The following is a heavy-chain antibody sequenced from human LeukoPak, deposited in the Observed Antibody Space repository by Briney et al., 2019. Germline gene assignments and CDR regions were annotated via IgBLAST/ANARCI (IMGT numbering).Heavy chain of an antibody. CDR3: ARAQNNRYSSGWWFGP. D-gene: IGHD6-19*01. V-gene: IGHV4-30-2*01. CDR1: GGSISSGGYY. Sequence: SETLSLTCTVSGGSISSGGYYWSWIRQPPGKGLEWIGYIYHSGSTYYNPSLKSRVTISVDRSKNQFSLKLSSVTAADTAVYYCARAQNNRYSSGWWFGPWGQGTLVTVSS. J-gene: IGHJ5*02. CDR2: IYHSGST.